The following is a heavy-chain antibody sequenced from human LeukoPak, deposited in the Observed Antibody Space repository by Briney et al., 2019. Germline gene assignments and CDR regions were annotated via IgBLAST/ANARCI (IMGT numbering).Heavy chain of an antibody. CDR3: ARETSGTYYNPLGYMDV. CDR2: IFTSGIT. V-gene: IGHV4-4*07. J-gene: IGHJ6*03. Sequence: SETLSLTCTVSGGCISIYYWNWIRQPAGKGLEWIGRIFTSGITNYNPSLKSRVTMSVDTSKNQFSLNLSSVIAADTAIYYCARETSGTYYNPLGYMDVWGKGTTVTVSS. D-gene: IGHD3-10*01. CDR1: GGCISIYY.